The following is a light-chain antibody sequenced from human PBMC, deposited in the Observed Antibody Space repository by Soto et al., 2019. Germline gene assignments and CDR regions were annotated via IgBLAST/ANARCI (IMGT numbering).Light chain of an antibody. V-gene: IGLV2-14*01. CDR2: EVI. J-gene: IGLJ2*01. CDR1: SSDVGAYNY. CDR3: SSYTSSSTLV. Sequence: QSALTQPASVSGSPGQSITIACTATSSDVGAYNYVSWYQQYPGKAPKLMIYEVINRPSGVSNRFSGSKSGNTASLIISGLQAEDEADYYCSSYTSSSTLVLGGGTKVTVL.